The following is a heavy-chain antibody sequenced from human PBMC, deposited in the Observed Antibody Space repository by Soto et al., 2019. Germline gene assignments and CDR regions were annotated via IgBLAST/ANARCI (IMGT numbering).Heavy chain of an antibody. CDR3: ARTNNGYRNGWYYWFDT. J-gene: IGHJ5*02. CDR1: GDSINSNHW. CDR2: IHHSGST. V-gene: IGHV4-4*02. D-gene: IGHD6-19*01. Sequence: QVQLQESGPGLVKPSGTLSLTCVVSGDSINSNHWWSWVRQPPGKGLEWIGEIHHSGSTNYNPSLKSRVSTSVDKSKNQVTLNLTFVTAADTALYFCARTNNGYRNGWYYWFDTWGQGTLVTVSS.